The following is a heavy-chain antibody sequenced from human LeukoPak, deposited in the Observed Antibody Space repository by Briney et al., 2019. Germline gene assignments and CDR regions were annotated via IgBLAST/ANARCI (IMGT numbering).Heavy chain of an antibody. Sequence: GGSLRLSCAASGFTFSSYWMSWVRQAPGKGLEWVANIKQDGSERYYVDSVKGRFTISRDNAKNSLYLQMNSLRAEDTAVYYCASGQLSPDDAFDIWGQGTMVTVSS. V-gene: IGHV3-7*01. CDR1: GFTFSSYW. CDR3: ASGQLSPDDAFDI. D-gene: IGHD6-6*01. CDR2: IKQDGSER. J-gene: IGHJ3*02.